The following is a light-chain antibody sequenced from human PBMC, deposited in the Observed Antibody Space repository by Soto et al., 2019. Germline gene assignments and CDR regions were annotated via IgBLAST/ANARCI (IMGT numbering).Light chain of an antibody. Sequence: EIVMTQSPATLSVSPGERATLSCRASQSVSNNLAWYQQKPGQAPRLLIYGASTRATGIPARFSGSGSGTEFTLTIRSLQSEDFALYYCQQYNNWPRTFGQGTKVAIK. J-gene: IGKJ1*01. V-gene: IGKV3-15*01. CDR1: QSVSNN. CDR2: GAS. CDR3: QQYNNWPRT.